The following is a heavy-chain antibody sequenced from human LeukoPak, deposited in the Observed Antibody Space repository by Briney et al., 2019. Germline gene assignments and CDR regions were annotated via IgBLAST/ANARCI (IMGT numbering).Heavy chain of an antibody. CDR3: AREGIAARTNYFDY. J-gene: IGHJ4*02. CDR2: INPSGGTT. Sequence: ASVKVSCKASGYTFISYYIHWVRQAPGQGLEWMGIINPSGGTTSYAQKFQGRVTMTRDTSTSTVYMELSSLRSDDTAVYYCAREGIAARTNYFDYWGQGTLVTVSS. V-gene: IGHV1-46*01. CDR1: GYTFISYY. D-gene: IGHD6-6*01.